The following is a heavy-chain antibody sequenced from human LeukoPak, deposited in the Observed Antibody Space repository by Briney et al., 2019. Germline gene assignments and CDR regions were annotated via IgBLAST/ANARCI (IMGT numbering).Heavy chain of an antibody. D-gene: IGHD4-17*01. CDR2: IIPIFGTA. CDR3: ASDDYGDYRIAYFQH. J-gene: IGHJ1*01. CDR1: GGTFSSYA. Sequence: SVKVSCKASGGTFSSYAISWVRQAPGQGLEWMGGIIPIFGTANYAQKFQGRVTITADESTSTVYMELSSLRSEDTAVYYCASDDYGDYRIAYFQHWGQGTLVTVSS. V-gene: IGHV1-69*13.